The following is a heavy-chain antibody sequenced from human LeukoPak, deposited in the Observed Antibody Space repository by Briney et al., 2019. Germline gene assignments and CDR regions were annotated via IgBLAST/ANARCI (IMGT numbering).Heavy chain of an antibody. CDR3: VKDLDYQFLY. Sequence: SETLSLTCAVSGGSVNSDKWWSWVRQAPGQGLEWIGQIHPRGDIDYNPSLKNRVSLSMDKSKNQFSLEMTSVTPADTAMYYCVKDLDYQFLYWGQGTLVTVSS. CDR2: IHPRGDI. D-gene: IGHD2-2*01. CDR1: GGSVNSDKW. J-gene: IGHJ4*02. V-gene: IGHV4-4*02.